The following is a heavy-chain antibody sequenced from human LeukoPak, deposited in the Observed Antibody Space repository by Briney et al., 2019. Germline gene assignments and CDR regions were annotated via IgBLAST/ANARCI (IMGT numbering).Heavy chain of an antibody. V-gene: IGHV4-38-2*01. Sequence: SETLSLTCAVSGSFVSTGYYWGWIRQPPGRGLEWIGTYYHSGATYYNPSLKSRVTISVDSSKNQFSLKLNSVTAADTAKYFRARYRNPTATTADYFDFWGRGTLVTVSS. D-gene: IGHD4-11*01. J-gene: IGHJ4*02. CDR2: YYHSGAT. CDR1: GSFVSTGYY. CDR3: ARYRNPTATTADYFDF.